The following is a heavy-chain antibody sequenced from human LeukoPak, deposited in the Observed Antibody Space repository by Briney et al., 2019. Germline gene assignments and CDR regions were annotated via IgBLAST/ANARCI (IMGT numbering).Heavy chain of an antibody. CDR3: ARALWSLAYSSSWYNWFDP. CDR1: GYTFTSYG. V-gene: IGHV1-18*01. Sequence: GASVKVSCKASGYTFTSYGISWVRQAPGQGLEWMGWISAYNGNTNYAQKLQGRVTMTTDTSTSTAYMELRSLRSDDTAVYYCARALWSLAYSSSWYNWFDPWGQGTLVTVSS. D-gene: IGHD6-13*01. CDR2: ISAYNGNT. J-gene: IGHJ5*02.